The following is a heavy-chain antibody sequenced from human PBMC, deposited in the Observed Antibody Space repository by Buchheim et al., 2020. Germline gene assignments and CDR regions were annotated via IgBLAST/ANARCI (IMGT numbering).Heavy chain of an antibody. D-gene: IGHD3-3*01. CDR2: IYYSGST. Sequence: QVQLQESGPGLVKPSQTLSLTCTVSGSSISSGGYYWSWIRQHPGKGLEWIGYIYYSGSTYYNPSLKSRATLSVDMHKNQFSLKLSSVTAADTAVYYCARSSLRFLEWPIIDYWGQGTL. CDR1: GSSISSGGYY. CDR3: ARSSLRFLEWPIIDY. J-gene: IGHJ4*02. V-gene: IGHV4-31*03.